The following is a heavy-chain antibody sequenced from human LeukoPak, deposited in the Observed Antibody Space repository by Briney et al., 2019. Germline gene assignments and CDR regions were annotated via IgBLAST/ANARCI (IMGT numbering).Heavy chain of an antibody. Sequence: SETLSLTCAVSGGSIGDSYWWTWVRQPPGKGLEWIGEIYHSGSTNYNPSLKGRVTISLDKSKNQFSLKLNSMTAADTAVYYCARDVPGSGVNLDYWGQGTLVTVFS. V-gene: IGHV4-4*02. J-gene: IGHJ4*02. D-gene: IGHD3-10*01. CDR2: IYHSGST. CDR1: GGSIGDSYW. CDR3: ARDVPGSGVNLDY.